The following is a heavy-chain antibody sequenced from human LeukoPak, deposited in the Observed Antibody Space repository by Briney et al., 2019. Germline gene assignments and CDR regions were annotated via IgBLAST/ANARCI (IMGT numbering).Heavy chain of an antibody. D-gene: IGHD4-17*01. V-gene: IGHV3-7*01. CDR2: IKQDGSEK. CDR3: ASDPAYGDYDDY. J-gene: IGHJ4*02. Sequence: GGSLRLSCAAFGFTFSSYWMSWVRQAPGKGLEWVANIKQDGSEKYYVDSVKGRFTISRDNARNSLYLQMNSLRAEDTAVYYCASDPAYGDYDDYWGQGTLVTVSS. CDR1: GFTFSSYW.